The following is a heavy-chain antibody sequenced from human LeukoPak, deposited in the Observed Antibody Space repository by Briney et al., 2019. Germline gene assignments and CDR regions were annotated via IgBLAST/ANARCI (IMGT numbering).Heavy chain of an antibody. V-gene: IGHV4-61*01. CDR2: IYYTGST. Sequence: SETLSLTCTVSGYSISSGYYWGWIRQPPGKGLEWIGYIYYTGSTNYNSSLKSRVTISVDTSKNQFSLNLSSVTAADTAMYYCARAVLATKSEHWFDSWGQGTLVTVSS. CDR3: ARAVLATKSEHWFDS. J-gene: IGHJ5*01. D-gene: IGHD2-8*01. CDR1: GYSISSGYY.